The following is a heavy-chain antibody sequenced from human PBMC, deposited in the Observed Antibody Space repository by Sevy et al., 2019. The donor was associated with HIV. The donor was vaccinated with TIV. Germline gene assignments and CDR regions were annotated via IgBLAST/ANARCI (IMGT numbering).Heavy chain of an antibody. CDR3: TRSKVRGVIKRVYYFDY. CDR1: GFTFGDYA. J-gene: IGHJ4*02. Sequence: GGSLRLSCTASGFTFGDYAMSWFRQAPGKGLEWVGFIRSKAYGGTTEYAASVKGRFTISRDDSKSIAYLQMNSLKTEDTAVYYCTRSKVRGVIKRVYYFDYWGQGTLVTVSS. V-gene: IGHV3-49*03. CDR2: IRSKAYGGTT. D-gene: IGHD3-10*01.